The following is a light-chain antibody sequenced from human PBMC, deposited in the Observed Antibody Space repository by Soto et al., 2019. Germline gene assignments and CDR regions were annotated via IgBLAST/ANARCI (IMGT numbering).Light chain of an antibody. CDR2: AAS. Sequence: DIQMTQSPSSLSASVGDRVTITCRASQSIGSSLNWYQQKPGKAPDLLIYAASNLQSGVPSRFSGSGSGTDFTLTISSLQPEDFATYYCQQSYSSPQMYTFGQGTKLEIK. CDR3: QQSYSSPQMYT. CDR1: QSIGSS. J-gene: IGKJ2*01. V-gene: IGKV1-39*01.